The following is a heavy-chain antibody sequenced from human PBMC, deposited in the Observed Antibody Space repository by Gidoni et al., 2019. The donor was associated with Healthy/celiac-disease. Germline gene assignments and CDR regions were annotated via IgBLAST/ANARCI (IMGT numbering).Heavy chain of an antibody. CDR1: GFTFSRYA. J-gene: IGHJ1*01. Sequence: QVQLVVSGGGVVQPGRSLSLSCAASGFTFSRYAMHLVRQAPGKGLEWVAVISYDGSNKYYADSVKGRFTISRDNSKNTLYLQMNSLRAEDTAVYYCARDQQWLVVGAGYFQHWGQGTLVTVSS. D-gene: IGHD6-19*01. V-gene: IGHV3-30-3*01. CDR2: ISYDGSNK. CDR3: ARDQQWLVVGAGYFQH.